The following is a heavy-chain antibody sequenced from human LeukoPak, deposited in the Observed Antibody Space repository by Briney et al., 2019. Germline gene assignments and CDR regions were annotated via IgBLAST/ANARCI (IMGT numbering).Heavy chain of an antibody. V-gene: IGHV3-48*03. D-gene: IGHD4/OR15-4a*01. Sequence: GGSLRLSCAASGXTLSGYEMNWVPHAPGKGLECVSYISSSGSSKYYADSVKGRFTISRDNAKNSLYLQMNSLRADDTALYYCARVNGGNYYYFDYGGQGTLVTVSS. CDR2: ISSSGSSK. CDR1: GXTLSGYE. J-gene: IGHJ4*02. CDR3: ARVNGGNYYYFDY.